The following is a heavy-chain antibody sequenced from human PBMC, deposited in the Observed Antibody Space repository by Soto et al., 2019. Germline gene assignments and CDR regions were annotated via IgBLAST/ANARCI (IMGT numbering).Heavy chain of an antibody. Sequence: PGGSLRLSCAASGFTFSSYSMNWVRQAPGKGLEWVSSISSSSSYIYYADSVKGRLTIARDNAKNSLYLQMNSLRAEDTAVYYCASLIDSSGYYSVIWGQGTLVTVSS. CDR2: ISSSSSYI. CDR3: ASLIDSSGYYSVI. V-gene: IGHV3-21*01. CDR1: GFTFSSYS. D-gene: IGHD3-22*01. J-gene: IGHJ4*02.